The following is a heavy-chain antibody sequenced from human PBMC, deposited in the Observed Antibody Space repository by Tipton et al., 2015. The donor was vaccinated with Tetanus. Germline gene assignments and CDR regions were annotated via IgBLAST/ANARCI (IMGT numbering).Heavy chain of an antibody. V-gene: IGHV1-18*01. CDR1: GYTFTHYG. Sequence: QMQLVQSGAEVKKPGASVKVSCKASGYTFTHYGVNWVRQAPGQGLEWMGWISPFNENVNYAQNFQGRVTMTRDTSISTVYMELSRLRSDDTAVYYCARDRGDYIYYGMDVWGPGTTVTVSS. D-gene: IGHD3-22*01. J-gene: IGHJ6*02. CDR3: ARDRGDYIYYGMDV. CDR2: ISPFNENV.